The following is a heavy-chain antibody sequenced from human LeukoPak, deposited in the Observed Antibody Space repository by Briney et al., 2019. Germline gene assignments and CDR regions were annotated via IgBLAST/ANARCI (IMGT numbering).Heavy chain of an antibody. Sequence: SETLSLTCAVYGGSFSGYYWSWIRQPPGKGLEWIGEINHRGSTNYNPSLKSRVTISVDTSKNQFSLKLSSVTAADTAVYYCARAAHAGGDTAMANTLDYWGQGTLVTVSS. D-gene: IGHD5-18*01. CDR1: GGSFSGYY. CDR2: INHRGST. J-gene: IGHJ4*02. CDR3: ARAAHAGGDTAMANTLDY. V-gene: IGHV4-34*01.